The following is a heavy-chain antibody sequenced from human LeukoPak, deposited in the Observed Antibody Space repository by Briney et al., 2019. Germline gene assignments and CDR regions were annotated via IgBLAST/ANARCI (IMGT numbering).Heavy chain of an antibody. CDR2: IISSSSYI. CDR1: GLTFSSYS. V-gene: IGHV3-21*01. J-gene: IGHJ4*02. CDR3: AKGDSGHAHLYPY. D-gene: IGHD3-10*01. Sequence: GGALRLSCAASGLTFSSYSRNWFRQALGKGLEWVSSIISSSSYIYYADSVKGRFTISRANAKNSLYLQMSRLRAEDTAVYYCAKGDSGHAHLYPYWGQGTLVTVSS.